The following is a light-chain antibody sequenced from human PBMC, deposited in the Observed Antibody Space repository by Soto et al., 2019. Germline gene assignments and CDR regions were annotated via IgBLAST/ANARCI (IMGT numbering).Light chain of an antibody. J-gene: IGKJ1*01. V-gene: IGKV3-15*01. CDR2: GAS. CDR3: QHYNNGPPWT. Sequence: EIVMTQSPVTLSVSPGERATLSCRASQSVSSNLAWYQQKPGQAPRLLIYGASTRATGVPVRFSGSGSGTEFTLAISSLQSEDFAVYYCQHYNNGPPWTFGQGTKVEIK. CDR1: QSVSSN.